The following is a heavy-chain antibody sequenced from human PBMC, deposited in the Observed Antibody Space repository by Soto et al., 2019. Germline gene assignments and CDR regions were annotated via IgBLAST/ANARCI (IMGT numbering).Heavy chain of an antibody. CDR2: ITGSGSSP. V-gene: IGHV3-23*01. D-gene: IGHD3-10*01. J-gene: IGHJ4*02. CDR1: GFAFRDFA. Sequence: EVQLLESGGGLVQPGGSLRLSCAASGFAFRDFAMIWVRQAPGKGLEWVSAITGSGSSPYNADSVKGRFSISRDNSKNTMYLQMSSLRAEDTAVYYCAKGPVRLVRGVILYFDYWGQGSLVTVSS. CDR3: AKGPVRLVRGVILYFDY.